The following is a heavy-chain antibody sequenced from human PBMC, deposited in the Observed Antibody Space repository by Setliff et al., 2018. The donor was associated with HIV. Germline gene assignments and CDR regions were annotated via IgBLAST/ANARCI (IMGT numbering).Heavy chain of an antibody. V-gene: IGHV1-46*01. Sequence: ASVKVSCKASGYTFTSYYMNWVRQAHGQGLEWMGIINPSGGSTSYAQKFQGTVTMTRDTSINTIYMELSRLRSDDTAVYYCARDLRDGFEEWFSTLDDGMDVWVQGTTVTVSS. CDR2: INPSGGST. CDR3: ARDLRDGFEEWFSTLDDGMDV. CDR1: GYTFTSYY. D-gene: IGHD3-3*01. J-gene: IGHJ6*02.